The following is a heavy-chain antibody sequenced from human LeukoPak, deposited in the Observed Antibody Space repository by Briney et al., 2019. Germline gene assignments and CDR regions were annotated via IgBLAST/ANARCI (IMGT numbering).Heavy chain of an antibody. Sequence: GGSLRLSCAASGFTSSSYSMNWVRQAPGEGLEWVSSISSSSSYIYYADSVKGRFTISRDNAKNSLYLQMNSLRAEDTAVYYCARAATAVAGTSSYYYYYMDVWGKGTTVTVSS. J-gene: IGHJ6*03. CDR3: ARAATAVAGTSSYYYYYMDV. V-gene: IGHV3-21*01. D-gene: IGHD6-19*01. CDR2: ISSSSSYI. CDR1: GFTSSSYS.